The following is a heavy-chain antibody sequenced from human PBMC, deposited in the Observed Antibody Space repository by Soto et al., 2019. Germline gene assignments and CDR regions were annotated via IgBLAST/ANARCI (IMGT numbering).Heavy chain of an antibody. CDR1: GYTFNTYY. D-gene: IGHD2-2*01. V-gene: IGHV1-18*01. J-gene: IGHJ4*02. CDR2: ISTYNGNT. Sequence: QVQLVQSGAEVKKPGASVKVSCKASGYTFNTYYISWLRQAPGQGLEWTGWISTYNGNTHYVPKFQGRITMTTDTSTTTAYMELRSLRSDDTALYFCARDTSNYFDFWGQGTPVTVSS. CDR3: ARDTSNYFDF.